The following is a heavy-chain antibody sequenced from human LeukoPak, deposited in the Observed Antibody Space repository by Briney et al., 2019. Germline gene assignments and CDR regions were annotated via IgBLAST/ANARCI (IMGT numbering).Heavy chain of an antibody. CDR1: GFTFSSYS. Sequence: GGSLRLSCAASGFTFSSYSMNWVRQAPGKGLEWVSYISSSSSTIYYADSVKGRFTISRDNAKNSLYLQMNSLRAEDTAVYYCARVASVAGFDYWGQGTLVTVSS. CDR3: ARVASVAGFDY. J-gene: IGHJ4*02. CDR2: ISSSSSTI. D-gene: IGHD6-19*01. V-gene: IGHV3-48*04.